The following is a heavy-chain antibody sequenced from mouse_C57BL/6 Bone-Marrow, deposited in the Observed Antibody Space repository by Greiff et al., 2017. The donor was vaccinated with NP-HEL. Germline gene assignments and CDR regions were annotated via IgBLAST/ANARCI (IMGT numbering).Heavy chain of an antibody. CDR2: ISSGSSTI. CDR1: GFTFSDYG. Sequence: VQLKESGGGLVKPGGSLKLSCAASGFTFSDYGMHWVRQAPEKGLEWVAYISSGSSTIYYADTVKGRFTISRDNAKNTLFLQMTSLRSEDTAMYYCARSLGRDAYWGQGTLVTVSA. V-gene: IGHV5-17*01. J-gene: IGHJ3*01. CDR3: ARSLGRDAY. D-gene: IGHD4-1*01.